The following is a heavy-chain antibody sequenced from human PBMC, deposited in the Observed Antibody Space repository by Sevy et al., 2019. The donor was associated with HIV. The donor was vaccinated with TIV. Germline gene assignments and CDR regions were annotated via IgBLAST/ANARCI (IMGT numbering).Heavy chain of an antibody. CDR3: ARVDCGSITCQGRDPFDI. V-gene: IGHV3-7*03. J-gene: IGHJ3*02. CDR1: TVIFSDHW. D-gene: IGHD2-2*01. Sequence: GGSLRLSCAASTVIFSDHWMTRVRQAPGKGLEWVANINQDGSDRHYVDSVKGRFTISRDNARQSVYLQMNSLRIEDTAVYYCARVDCGSITCQGRDPFDIWGQGTTVTVSS. CDR2: INQDGSDR.